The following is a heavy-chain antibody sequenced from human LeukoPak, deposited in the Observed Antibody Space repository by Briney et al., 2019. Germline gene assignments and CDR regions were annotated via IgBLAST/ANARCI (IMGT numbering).Heavy chain of an antibody. CDR1: GFTFSNYA. Sequence: GGSLRLSCAASGFTFSNYAMNWVRQAPGKGLEWLSYISSYSSDIYYADSVKGRFTISRDNAKNSLFLQMNSLRAEDTAVYYCARDRESQWYLDLWGRGTLVTVSS. V-gene: IGHV3-48*01. CDR2: ISSYSSDI. D-gene: IGHD3-10*01. J-gene: IGHJ2*01. CDR3: ARDRESQWYLDL.